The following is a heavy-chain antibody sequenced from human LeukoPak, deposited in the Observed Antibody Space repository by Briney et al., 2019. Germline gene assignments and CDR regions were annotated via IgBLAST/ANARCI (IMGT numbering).Heavy chain of an antibody. V-gene: IGHV4-38-2*01. CDR3: ARRIFGVVIILSSMGAFDI. CDR2: IYHSGST. J-gene: IGHJ3*02. D-gene: IGHD3-3*01. CDR1: GYSLSSGYY. Sequence: SETLSLTCAGSGYSLSSGYYWGWIRQPPGKGLEWIGSIYHSGSTYYNPSLKSRVTISVDTSKNQFSLKLSSVTAADTAVYYCARRIFGVVIILSSMGAFDIWGQGTMVTVSS.